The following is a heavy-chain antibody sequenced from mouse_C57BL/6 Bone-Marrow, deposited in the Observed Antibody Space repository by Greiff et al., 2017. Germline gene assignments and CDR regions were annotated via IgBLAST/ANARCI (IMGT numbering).Heavy chain of an antibody. CDR1: GYTFTNYW. CDR2: IYPGGGYT. V-gene: IGHV1-63*01. Sequence: QVQLQQSGAELVRPGTSVKMSCKASGYTFTNYWIGWAKQRPGHGLEWIGDIYPGGGYTNYNEKFKGKATLTADKSSSTAYMQFSSLTSEDSAIYYCARSRVYWYFDVWGTGTTVTVSS. CDR3: ARSRVYWYFDV. J-gene: IGHJ1*03.